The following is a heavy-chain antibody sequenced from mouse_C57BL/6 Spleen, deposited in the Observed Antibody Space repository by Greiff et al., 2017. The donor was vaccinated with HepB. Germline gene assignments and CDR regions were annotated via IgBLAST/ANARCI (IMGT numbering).Heavy chain of an antibody. V-gene: IGHV1-22*01. D-gene: IGHD2-4*01. CDR1: GYTFTDYN. CDR2: INPNNGGT. CDR3: ARSWDYDYYYAMDY. J-gene: IGHJ4*01. Sequence: EVNLVESGPELVKPGASVKMSCKASGYTFTDYNMHWVKQSHGKSLEWIGYINPNNGGTSYNQKFKGKATLTVNKSSSTAYMELRSLTSEDSAVYYCARSWDYDYYYAMDYWGQGTSVTVSS.